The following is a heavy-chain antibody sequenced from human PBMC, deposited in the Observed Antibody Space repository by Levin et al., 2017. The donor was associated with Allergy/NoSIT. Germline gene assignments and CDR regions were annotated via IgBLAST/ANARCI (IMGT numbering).Heavy chain of an antibody. CDR2: ISSSGSTI. J-gene: IGHJ4*02. D-gene: IGHD3-10*01. CDR1: GFTFSDYY. Sequence: GESLKISCAASGFTFSDYYMSWIRQAPGKGLEWVSYISSSGSTIYYADSVKGRFTISRDNAKNSLYLQMNSLRAEDTAVYYCAREGGGLLWFGEPYYFDYWGQGTLVTVSS. CDR3: AREGGGLLWFGEPYYFDY. V-gene: IGHV3-11*01.